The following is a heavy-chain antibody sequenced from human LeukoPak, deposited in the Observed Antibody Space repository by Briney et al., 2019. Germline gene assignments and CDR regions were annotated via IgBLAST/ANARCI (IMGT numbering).Heavy chain of an antibody. CDR3: ARQRLYYDILTGYYEPPGFYYMDV. CDR2: IYTSGST. V-gene: IGHV4-4*09. CDR1: GGSISSYY. J-gene: IGHJ6*03. D-gene: IGHD3-9*01. Sequence: SETLSLTCTVSGGSISSYYWSWIRQPPGKGLEWIGYIYTSGSTNYNPSLKSRVTISVDTSKNQFSLKLSSVTAADTAVYYCARQRLYYDILTGYYEPPGFYYMDVWGKGTTVNVSS.